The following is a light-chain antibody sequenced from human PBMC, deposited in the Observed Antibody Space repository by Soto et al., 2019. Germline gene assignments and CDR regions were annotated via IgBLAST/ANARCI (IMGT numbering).Light chain of an antibody. V-gene: IGKV3-20*01. CDR3: KGYSQARP. J-gene: IGKJ5*01. CDR1: QSSRSNF. CDR2: ASV. Sequence: ELVLTQSPGTLSLSPGERATLSCKTSQSSRSNFVAWYQQRHGQPPRLLIYASVTRATRIPDRFSGSASGTDLTLTIKRLEPEDFAVYYSKGYSQARPFGQGRGLE.